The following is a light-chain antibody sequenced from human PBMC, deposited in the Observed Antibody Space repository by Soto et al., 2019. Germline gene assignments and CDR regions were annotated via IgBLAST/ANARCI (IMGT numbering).Light chain of an antibody. Sequence: EIVLTQSPGTLSLSPGERATLSCRASQSVSSSYLAWYQQRPGQAPRLLIYDVSTRATGIPDRFSGSGSGTDFTLTISRLEPEDFAVYYCQQYGISPTFGQGTRLEIK. CDR2: DVS. V-gene: IGKV3-20*01. CDR1: QSVSSSY. J-gene: IGKJ5*01. CDR3: QQYGISPT.